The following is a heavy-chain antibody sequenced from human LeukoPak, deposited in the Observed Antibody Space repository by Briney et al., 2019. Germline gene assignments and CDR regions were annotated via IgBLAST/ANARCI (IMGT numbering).Heavy chain of an antibody. CDR3: ARVYLERLTAGYFDH. Sequence: GGSLRLSCAGSGFTFSDYYMSWIRQAPGKGLEWVAVISYDGSNKYYADSVKGRFTISRDNSKNTLYLQMNSLRDDDSAAYFCARVYLERLTAGYFDHWDQGTQVTVSP. V-gene: IGHV3-30*03. CDR2: ISYDGSNK. CDR1: GFTFSDYY. J-gene: IGHJ4*02. D-gene: IGHD2-8*01.